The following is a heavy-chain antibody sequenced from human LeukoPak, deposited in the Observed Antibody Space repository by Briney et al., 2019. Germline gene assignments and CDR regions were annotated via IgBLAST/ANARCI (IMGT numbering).Heavy chain of an antibody. V-gene: IGHV1-69*05. J-gene: IGHJ4*02. D-gene: IGHD3-3*01. CDR1: GYTFTSYG. Sequence: ASVKVSCKASGYTFTSYGISWVRQAPGQGLEWMGGIIPIFGTANYAQKFQGRVTITTDESTSTAYMELSSLRSEDTAVYYCARATIFGVVTLGPLDYWGQGTLVTVSS. CDR3: ARATIFGVVTLGPLDY. CDR2: IIPIFGTA.